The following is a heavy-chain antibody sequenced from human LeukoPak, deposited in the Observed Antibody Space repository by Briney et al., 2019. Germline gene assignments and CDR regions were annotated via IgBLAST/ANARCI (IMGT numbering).Heavy chain of an antibody. CDR1: GGSFSGYY. V-gene: IGHV4-34*01. Sequence: PSETLSLTCAVYGGSFSGYYWSWIRQPPGKGLEWIGEINHSGSTNYNPSLKSRVTISVDTSKNQFSLKLSSVTAADTAVYYCARAASYDFWSGYRSPGPIDYWGQGTLVTVSS. CDR2: INHSGST. D-gene: IGHD3-3*01. J-gene: IGHJ4*02. CDR3: ARAASYDFWSGYRSPGPIDY.